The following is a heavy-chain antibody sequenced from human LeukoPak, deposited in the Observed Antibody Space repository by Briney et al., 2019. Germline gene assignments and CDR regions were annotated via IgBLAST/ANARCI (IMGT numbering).Heavy chain of an antibody. J-gene: IGHJ4*02. Sequence: PGGSLRLSCAASGFTFSSYSMNWVRQAPGKGLEWVSSISSSSSYIYYADSVKGRFTISRDNAKNSLYLQMNSLRAEDTAVYYCARDRASIRVRGVIQYYFDYWGQGTLVTVSS. CDR3: ARDRASIRVRGVIQYYFDY. V-gene: IGHV3-21*01. CDR1: GFTFSSYS. CDR2: ISSSSSYI. D-gene: IGHD3-10*01.